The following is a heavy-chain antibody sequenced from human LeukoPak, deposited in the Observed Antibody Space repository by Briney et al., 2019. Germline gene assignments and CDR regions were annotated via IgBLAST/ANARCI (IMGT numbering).Heavy chain of an antibody. J-gene: IGHJ5*02. CDR1: GFSLSTSGVG. CDR2: IYWNDDK. CDR3: AHRLIQAPTAVVIGGWFDP. D-gene: IGHD5-18*01. Sequence: SGPTLVNPTQTLTLTCTFSGFSLSTSGVGVGWIRQPPGKALEWLALIYWNDDKRYSPSLKSRLTITKDTSKNQVVLTMTNMDPVDTATYYCAHRLIQAPTAVVIGGWFDPWGQGTLVTVSS. V-gene: IGHV2-5*01.